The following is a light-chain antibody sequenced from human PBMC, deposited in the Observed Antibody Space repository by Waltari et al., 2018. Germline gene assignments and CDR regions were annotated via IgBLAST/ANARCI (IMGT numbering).Light chain of an antibody. CDR1: QSVSRY. J-gene: IGKJ1*01. V-gene: IGKV3-20*01. CDR2: DAS. Sequence: EIVLTQSGTLSLSTGERATLSCRASQSVSRYLAWYQQKPGQAPRLLIYDASSRATGIPDRFSGSGSGTDFSLTISRLEPEDFAVYYCQKYGSLPATFGQGTKVEIK. CDR3: QKYGSLPAT.